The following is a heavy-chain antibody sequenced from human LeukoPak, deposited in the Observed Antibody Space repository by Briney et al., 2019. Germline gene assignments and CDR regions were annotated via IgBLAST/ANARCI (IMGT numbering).Heavy chain of an antibody. CDR1: GYTLTSYA. CDR2: INTNTGNP. V-gene: IGHV7-4-1*02. Sequence: GASVKVSCKASGYTLTSYAMNWVRQAPGQGLEWMGWINTNTGNPTYAQGFTGRFVFSLDTSVSTAYLQISSLKAEDTAVYYCARVRYDILTGYPAGFDYWGQGTLVTVSS. D-gene: IGHD3-9*01. CDR3: ARVRYDILTGYPAGFDY. J-gene: IGHJ4*02.